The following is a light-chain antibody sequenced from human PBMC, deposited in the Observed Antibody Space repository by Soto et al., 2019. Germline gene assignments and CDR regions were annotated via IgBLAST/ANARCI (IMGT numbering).Light chain of an antibody. V-gene: IGLV2-14*01. J-gene: IGLJ3*02. CDR1: SSDDGGYNY. CDR3: SSYTSSSTPLWV. CDR2: DVS. Sequence: QSALTQPASVSGSPGQSITISCTGTSSDDGGYNYVSWYQQHPGKAPKLMIYDVSNRPSGVSNRFSGSKSGNTASLTISGLQAEDEADYYCSSYTSSSTPLWVFGGGTKLTVL.